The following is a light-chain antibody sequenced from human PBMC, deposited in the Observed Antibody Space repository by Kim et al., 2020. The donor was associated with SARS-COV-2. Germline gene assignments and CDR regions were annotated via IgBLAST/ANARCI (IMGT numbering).Light chain of an antibody. CDR1: SLRSYY. CDR3: NSRDSSGNHWV. J-gene: IGLJ2*01. CDR2: GKN. V-gene: IGLV3-19*01. Sequence: ALDQTVRIAGQGGSLRSYYASWYQQRPGQGPVLVIYGKNNRPTGIPDRFSGSSSGNTASLTITGAQAEDEADYCCNSRDSSGNHWVFGGGTQLTVL.